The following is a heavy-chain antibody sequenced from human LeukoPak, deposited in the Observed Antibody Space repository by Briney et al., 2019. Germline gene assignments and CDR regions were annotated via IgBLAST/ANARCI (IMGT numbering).Heavy chain of an antibody. CDR2: IYYSGST. Sequence: SETLSLTCTVSGGSISSYYWSWIRRPPGKGLEWIGYIYYSGSTNYNPSLKSRVTISVDTSKNQFSLKLSSVTAADTAVYYCARARGFLEWFNNRFDPWGQGTLVTVSS. CDR1: GGSISSYY. J-gene: IGHJ5*02. CDR3: ARARGFLEWFNNRFDP. D-gene: IGHD3-3*01. V-gene: IGHV4-59*01.